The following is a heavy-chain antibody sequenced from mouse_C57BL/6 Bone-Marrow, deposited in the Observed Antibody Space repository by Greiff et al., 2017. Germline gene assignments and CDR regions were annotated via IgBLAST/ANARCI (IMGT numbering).Heavy chain of an antibody. V-gene: IGHV3-6*01. CDR2: ISYDGSN. CDR1: GYSITSGYY. CDR3: AREDY. J-gene: IGHJ2*01. Sequence: EVQLQESGPGLVKPSQSLSLTCSVTGYSITSGYYWNWIRRFPGNKLEWMGYISYDGSNNYNPSLKNRISITRDTSKNQFFLKLNSVTTEDTATYNCAREDYWGQGTTLTVSS.